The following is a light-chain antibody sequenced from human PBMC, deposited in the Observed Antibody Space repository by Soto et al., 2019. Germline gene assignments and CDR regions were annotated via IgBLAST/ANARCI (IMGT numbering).Light chain of an antibody. CDR1: QGVSSY. J-gene: IGKJ4*01. Sequence: EIVLTQSPATLSLSPGERATLSCRASQGVSSYLAWYQQKPGQAPRLFIYDASNRATGIPARFSGSGPGTDFTLTISSLEPEDFAVYYCQQRSNWHPFGGGTKVEIK. V-gene: IGKV3D-11*01. CDR2: DAS. CDR3: QQRSNWHP.